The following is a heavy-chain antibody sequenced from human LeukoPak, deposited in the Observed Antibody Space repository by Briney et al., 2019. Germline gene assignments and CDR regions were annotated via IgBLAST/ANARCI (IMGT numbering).Heavy chain of an antibody. V-gene: IGHV1-18*01. D-gene: IGHD3-22*01. CDR1: GYTFTSYG. CDR3: ARAYYHASSAYYFPLDY. Sequence: ASVKVSCKASGYTFTSYGISWVRQAPGQGLEWMGWISAYNGNTNYAQKLQGRVTMTTDTSTSTAYMELRSLRSDDTAVYYCARAYYHASSAYYFPLDYWGQGTLVTVSS. J-gene: IGHJ4*02. CDR2: ISAYNGNT.